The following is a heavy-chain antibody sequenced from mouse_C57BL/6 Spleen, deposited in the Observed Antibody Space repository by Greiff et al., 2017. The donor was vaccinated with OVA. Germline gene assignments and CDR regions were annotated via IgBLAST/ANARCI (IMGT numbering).Heavy chain of an antibody. Sequence: QVQLQQPGAELVTPGASVKMSCKASGYTFTSYWITWVQQRPGQGLEWIGHIYPGSGSTNYNEKFKSKATLTVDKSSSTAYIQLSSLTSEDSAVSSYARETESVYYYAMDYWGQGPSVTVSS. V-gene: IGHV1-55*01. CDR3: ARETESVYYYAMDY. CDR1: GYTFTSYW. D-gene: IGHD6-2*01. CDR2: IYPGSGST. J-gene: IGHJ4*01.